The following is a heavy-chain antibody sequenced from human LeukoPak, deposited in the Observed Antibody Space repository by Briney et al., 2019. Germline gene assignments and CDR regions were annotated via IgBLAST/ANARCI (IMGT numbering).Heavy chain of an antibody. CDR2: IYHSGST. D-gene: IGHD5-12*01. J-gene: IGHJ4*02. CDR3: AGGRMVATNDY. V-gene: IGHV4-38-2*02. CDR1: DYFISSGYY. Sequence: SETLSLTCTVSDYFISSGYYWGWLRQPPVKGLEWIGSIYHSGSTYYNPSLKSRVTIFVDTSKNQFSLKLNSVTAADTAVYYCAGGRMVATNDYWGQGTLVTVSS.